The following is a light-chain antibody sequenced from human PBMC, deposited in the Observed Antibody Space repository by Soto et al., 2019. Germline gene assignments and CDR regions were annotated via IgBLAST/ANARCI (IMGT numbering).Light chain of an antibody. CDR3: QQYGSSPRT. V-gene: IGKV3-20*01. CDR1: QSVSTN. CDR2: GAS. J-gene: IGKJ1*01. Sequence: EVVMTQSPDTLSVSPGERATLSCRASQSVSTNLAWYQQKLGQAPRLLIYGASKRATGIPDRFSGSGSGTDFTLTISRLEPEDFAVYCCQQYGSSPRTFGQGTKVDIK.